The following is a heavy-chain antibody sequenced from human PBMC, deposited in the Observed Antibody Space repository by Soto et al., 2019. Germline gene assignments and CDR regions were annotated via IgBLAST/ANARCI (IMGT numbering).Heavy chain of an antibody. CDR3: ASNVGPSGSNFFDY. Sequence: SVKVSCKASEGTFNNFPINWVRQAPGQGLEWMGGIIPALVTANYAQKFQDRVTITADKSTSTAYMELSSLTSEDTAVYFCASNVGPSGSNFFDYWGLGTRVTVSS. CDR1: EGTFNNFP. J-gene: IGHJ4*02. D-gene: IGHD1-26*01. CDR2: IIPALVTA. V-gene: IGHV1-69*10.